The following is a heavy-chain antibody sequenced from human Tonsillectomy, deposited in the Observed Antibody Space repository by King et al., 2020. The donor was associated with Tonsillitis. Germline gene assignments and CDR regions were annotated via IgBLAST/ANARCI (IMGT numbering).Heavy chain of an antibody. CDR2: ISNSGRT. J-gene: IGHJ2*01. V-gene: IGHV4-59*01. D-gene: IGHD7-27*01. CDR1: GGSIRNYY. Sequence: QLQESGPGLVKPSETLALTCAVSGGSIRNYYWYLIWQPPRKGLEGGGLISNSGRTNYNPSLKTPAILSVDTSKNQLPLRLNSVTAAATALYYCARDSPNWGDWYFDLWGRGTLVTVSS. CDR3: ARDSPNWGDWYFDL.